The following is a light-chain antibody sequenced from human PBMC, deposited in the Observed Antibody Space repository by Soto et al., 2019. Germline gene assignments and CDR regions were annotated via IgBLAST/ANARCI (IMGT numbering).Light chain of an antibody. Sequence: EIVLTQSPGTLSFSTGERATLSCRASQSVSSSYLAWYQQKPGQAPRLLIYGASSRATGMPHRFSGSGSGTDFTITIRSLEPEDFEVYYCHQYGSSPFTFGPGNKVAIK. CDR3: HQYGSSPFT. J-gene: IGKJ3*01. CDR1: QSVSSSY. V-gene: IGKV3-20*01. CDR2: GAS.